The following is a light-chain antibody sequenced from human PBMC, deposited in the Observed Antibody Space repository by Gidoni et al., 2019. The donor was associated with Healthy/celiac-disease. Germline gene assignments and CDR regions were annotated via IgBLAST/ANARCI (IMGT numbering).Light chain of an antibody. CDR1: QSVLSSSNNKNY. V-gene: IGKV4-1*01. J-gene: IGKJ2*01. CDR3: QQYYSTPSWT. Sequence: DIVMTQSPDSLAVSLGERATINCKSSQSVLSSSNNKNYLAWYQQKPGQPPKLLIYWASTRESGVPDRFSGSGSGTDFTLTISSLQAEDVAVYYCQQYYSTPSWTFGQGTKLEIK. CDR2: WAS.